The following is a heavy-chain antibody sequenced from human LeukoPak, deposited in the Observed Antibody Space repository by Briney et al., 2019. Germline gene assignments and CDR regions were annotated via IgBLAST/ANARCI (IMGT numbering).Heavy chain of an antibody. CDR1: GFTFSSYE. D-gene: IGHD2-8*01. V-gene: IGHV3-48*03. Sequence: PGGSLRLSCAASGFTFSSYEMNWVRQAPGKGLEWVSYISSSGSTIYYADSVKGRFTISRDNAKNSLYLQMNSLRAEDTAVYYCARDCGTNGVCSFFDYWGQGTLVTVSS. CDR2: ISSSGSTI. J-gene: IGHJ4*02. CDR3: ARDCGTNGVCSFFDY.